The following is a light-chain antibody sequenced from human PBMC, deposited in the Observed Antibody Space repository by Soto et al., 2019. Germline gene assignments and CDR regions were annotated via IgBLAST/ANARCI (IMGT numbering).Light chain of an antibody. CDR1: QRISSW. V-gene: IGKV1-5*01. Sequence: DIQMTQSPSTLSASVGDRVTITCRASQRISSWLAWYQQKPGKAPKLLIYDASSLESWVPSRFSGSGSGTAFTLTIRSLQPNDFATYYCQQYTSYGIYTFGQGTKLEIK. CDR3: QQYTSYGIYT. CDR2: DAS. J-gene: IGKJ2*01.